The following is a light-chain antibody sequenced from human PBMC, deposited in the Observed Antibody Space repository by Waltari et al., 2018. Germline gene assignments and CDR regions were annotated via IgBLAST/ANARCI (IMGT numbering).Light chain of an antibody. CDR3: QQYGTSAPWT. V-gene: IGKV3-20*01. CDR2: AAS. Sequence: VSTPSPGTLPSPPADRASLPWRASQSVTSSYLAWYQQRPGQAPRLLIYAASRRAAGVPDRFSGSGSGTDFTLTISTLEPDDFAIYYCQQYGTSAPWTFGQGTKV. J-gene: IGKJ1*01. CDR1: QSVTSSY.